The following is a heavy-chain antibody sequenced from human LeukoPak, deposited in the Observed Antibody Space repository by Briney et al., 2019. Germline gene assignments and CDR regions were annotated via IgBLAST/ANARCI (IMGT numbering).Heavy chain of an antibody. D-gene: IGHD2-21*02. Sequence: PGGSLRLSCAASGFTFSSYEMNWVRQAPGKGLEWVSYISSTGSTIYYADSVKGRFTSSRDNSKNVLYLQLSSLRAEDTAIYYCAKGKQTAFLDWFDPWGQGTLVTVSS. J-gene: IGHJ5*02. CDR1: GFTFSSYE. CDR2: ISSTGSTI. V-gene: IGHV3-48*03. CDR3: AKGKQTAFLDWFDP.